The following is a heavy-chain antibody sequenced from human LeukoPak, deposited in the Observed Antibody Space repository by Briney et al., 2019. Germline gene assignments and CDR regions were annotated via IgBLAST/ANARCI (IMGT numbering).Heavy chain of an antibody. CDR1: GFTFSSCG. Sequence: PGGSPRLSCAASGFTFSSCGFNWVRQAPGKGLEGVSSIGPTGTDRYYADSVRGRFTISRDNSKNSMYLQMDNLRDEDTAVYYCATETIGRHYDYWGQGTLLTVSS. D-gene: IGHD1-14*01. J-gene: IGHJ4*02. V-gene: IGHV3-21*01. CDR3: ATETIGRHYDY. CDR2: IGPTGTDR.